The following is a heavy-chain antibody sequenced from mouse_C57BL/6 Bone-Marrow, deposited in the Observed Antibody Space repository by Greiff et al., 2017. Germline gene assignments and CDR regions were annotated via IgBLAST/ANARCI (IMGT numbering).Heavy chain of an antibody. Sequence: VQLQQPGAELVKPGASVKMSCKASGYTFTSYWITWVKQRPGQGLEWIGNIYPGSGSTTYNEKFKSKAPLTVDTASTTAYMHLSSRTSVDSAVYYCVRDYYIDYWGQGTFRTVSS. CDR1: GYTFTSYW. J-gene: IGHJ2*02. V-gene: IGHV1-55*01. CDR2: IYPGSGST. CDR3: VRDYYIDY.